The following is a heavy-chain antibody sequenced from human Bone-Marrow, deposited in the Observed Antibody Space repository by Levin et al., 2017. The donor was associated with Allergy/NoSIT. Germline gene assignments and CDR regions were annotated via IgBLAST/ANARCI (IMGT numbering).Heavy chain of an antibody. D-gene: IGHD4-17*01. CDR1: GFTFRSYA. CDR3: AKDPFRTTVTAFDY. V-gene: IGHV3-23*01. CDR2: ISGSGDYTSSADST. Sequence: SCAASGFTFRSYAMSWVRQAPGKGLEWVSSISGSGDYTSSADSTYYAASVKGRFTISRDNAKDMLYLQMNSLRPEDAAIYYCAKDPFRTTVTAFDYWGQGTLVNVSS. J-gene: IGHJ4*02.